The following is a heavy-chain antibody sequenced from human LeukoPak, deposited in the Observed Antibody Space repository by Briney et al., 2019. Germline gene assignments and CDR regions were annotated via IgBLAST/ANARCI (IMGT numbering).Heavy chain of an antibody. CDR2: IRYDGSNK. CDR1: GFRFSYHD. Sequence: PGGSLRLSCAASGFRFSYHDMHWVRQAPGKGLEWVAFIRYDGSNKYYADSVKGRFTISKDNSKNTLYLQMNSLRAEDTAVYYCAKSPFYRDSSGYSPFDYWGQGTLVTVSS. D-gene: IGHD3-22*01. CDR3: AKSPFYRDSSGYSPFDY. V-gene: IGHV3-30*02. J-gene: IGHJ4*02.